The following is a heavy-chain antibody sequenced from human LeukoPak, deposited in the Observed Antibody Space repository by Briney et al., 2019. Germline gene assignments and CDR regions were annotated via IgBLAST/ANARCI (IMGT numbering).Heavy chain of an antibody. Sequence: SVKVSCKASGGTFSSYAISWVRQAPGQGLEWMGGIIPIFGTANYAQKFQGRVTITADKSTSTAYMELSSLRSEDTAVYYCVGTYRGELYAFDIWGQGTMVTVSS. CDR3: VGTYRGELYAFDI. CDR1: GGTFSSYA. CDR2: IIPIFGTA. D-gene: IGHD3-16*01. J-gene: IGHJ3*02. V-gene: IGHV1-69*06.